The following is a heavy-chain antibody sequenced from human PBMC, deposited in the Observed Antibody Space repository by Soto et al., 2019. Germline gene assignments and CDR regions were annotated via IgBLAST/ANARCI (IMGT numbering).Heavy chain of an antibody. CDR3: ARYRREAVAGYTLDY. CDR2: VYNSGST. CDR1: GGSISSNY. D-gene: IGHD6-13*01. Sequence: SETLSLTXTVSGGSISSNYWTWIRQPPGKGLEWIGYVYNSGSTNYNPSLKSRVTISEDTSRSQFSLKVNSMTAADTAVYYCARYRREAVAGYTLDYWGQGILVTVSS. V-gene: IGHV4-59*01. J-gene: IGHJ4*02.